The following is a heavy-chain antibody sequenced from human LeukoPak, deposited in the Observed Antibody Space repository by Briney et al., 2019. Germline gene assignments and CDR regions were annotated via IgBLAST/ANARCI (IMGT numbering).Heavy chain of an antibody. D-gene: IGHD3-22*01. CDR3: AKVGPPYDSSGYFDY. CDR2: ISGSGGST. CDR1: GFTFRSYA. Sequence: GGSLRLSCAASGFTFRSYAMSWVRQAPGKGLEWVSAISGSGGSTYYADSVKGRFTISRDNSKNTPYLQMNSLRAEDMAVYYCAKVGPPYDSSGYFDYWGQGTLVTVSS. V-gene: IGHV3-23*01. J-gene: IGHJ4*02.